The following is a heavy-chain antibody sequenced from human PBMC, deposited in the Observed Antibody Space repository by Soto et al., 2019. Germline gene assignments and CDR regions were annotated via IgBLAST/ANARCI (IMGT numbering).Heavy chain of an antibody. D-gene: IGHD2-2*03. Sequence: QVQLVESGGGRVKPGGSLRVSCAASGFTLSDYYMSWVRQAPGKGLEWVSYISDTGRTIYYADSVRGRFTVSRDNAKNALVLQINSLRAEDTAVYYCARVDNRRMPFTGVAFDYWGQGTPVTVS. CDR3: ARVDNRRMPFTGVAFDY. CDR1: GFTLSDYY. CDR2: ISDTGRTI. V-gene: IGHV3-11*01. J-gene: IGHJ4*02.